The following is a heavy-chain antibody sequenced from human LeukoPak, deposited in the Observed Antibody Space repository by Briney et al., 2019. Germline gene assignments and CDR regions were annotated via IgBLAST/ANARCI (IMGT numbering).Heavy chain of an antibody. V-gene: IGHV3-30-3*01. Sequence: WRSLTLTCAAPGFTFSSYALHWVRQAPGKGLEWVAVISYDGSNKYYADSVKGRFTISRDNSKNTLYLQMNSLRAEDTAVYYCARERTATGGIDFWGQGTTVTVSS. D-gene: IGHD1-1*01. CDR3: ARERTATGGIDF. CDR1: GFTFSSYA. CDR2: ISYDGSNK. J-gene: IGHJ6*02.